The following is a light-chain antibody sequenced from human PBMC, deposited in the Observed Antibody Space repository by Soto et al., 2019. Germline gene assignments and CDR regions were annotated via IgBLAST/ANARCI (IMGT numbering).Light chain of an antibody. J-gene: IGKJ3*01. V-gene: IGKV3-11*01. CDR1: QSVSSY. Sequence: EIVLTQYPATLSLSPGERATLSCRASQSVSSYLAWYQQKPGQAPRLLLYDASNRATGIPARFSGSGSGTDFTLTISSLEHEDFAVYYCQQRSNWPPFTFGPGTKVDIK. CDR2: DAS. CDR3: QQRSNWPPFT.